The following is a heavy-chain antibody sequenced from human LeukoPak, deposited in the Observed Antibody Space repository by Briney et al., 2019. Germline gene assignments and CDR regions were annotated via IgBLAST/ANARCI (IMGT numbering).Heavy chain of an antibody. CDR2: ISYSGLT. CDR1: GGSISNYDYY. Sequence: SETLSLTCTVSGGSISNYDYYWSWIRQPPGKGLEWIGYISYSGLTYYNPSLKSRITISIDTSKTQSSLNLSSVTAADTAVYYCARETKWAAYSGYSDSWGQGTLVTVSS. J-gene: IGHJ4*02. V-gene: IGHV4-30-4*01. D-gene: IGHD5-12*01. CDR3: ARETKWAAYSGYSDS.